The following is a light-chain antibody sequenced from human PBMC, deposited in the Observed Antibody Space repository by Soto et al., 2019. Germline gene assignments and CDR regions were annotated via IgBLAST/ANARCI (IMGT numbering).Light chain of an antibody. CDR3: QQYYGTPYT. V-gene: IGKV4-1*01. J-gene: IGKJ2*01. Sequence: DIVMTQSPDSLAVSLGERATINCKSSQSVLYSSNSKNYLAWYQQKPGQPPKLLIDWASTRKSGVPDRFSGSGSVTDFTLTISSLQAEDVAVYYCQQYYGTPYTFGPGTKLEIK. CDR1: QSVLYSSNSKNY. CDR2: WAS.